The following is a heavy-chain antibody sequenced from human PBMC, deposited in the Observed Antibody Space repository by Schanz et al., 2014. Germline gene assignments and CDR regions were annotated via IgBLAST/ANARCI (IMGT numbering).Heavy chain of an antibody. V-gene: IGHV4-4*07. CDR1: GGSMTTYY. D-gene: IGHD6-19*01. CDR3: ARDLTHDTSYWYYWAFDI. J-gene: IGHJ3*02. CDR2: IHSSGST. Sequence: QVQLQESGPGLMKPSETLSLTCIVSGGSMTTYYWSWIRQPAGKGLEWIGRIHSSGSTDYNPSLEIRGSISLDSSKNQISLSLRSVSVADTAVYYCARDLTHDTSYWYYWAFDIWGQGTMVTVSS.